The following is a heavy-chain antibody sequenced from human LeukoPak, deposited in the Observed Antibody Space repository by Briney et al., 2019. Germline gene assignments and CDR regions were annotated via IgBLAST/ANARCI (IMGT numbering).Heavy chain of an antibody. CDR3: ARDSWYFDY. V-gene: IGHV3-74*01. Sequence: TGGSLRLSCVASGFTFSNYCMHWVRQAPGKGLVWVSCIKGDGSYTSYADSVRGRFTISRDNAKNTLYLQMNSLRAEDTAVYYCARDSWYFDYWGEGTLVTVSS. J-gene: IGHJ4*02. CDR1: GFTFSNYC. CDR2: IKGDGSYT.